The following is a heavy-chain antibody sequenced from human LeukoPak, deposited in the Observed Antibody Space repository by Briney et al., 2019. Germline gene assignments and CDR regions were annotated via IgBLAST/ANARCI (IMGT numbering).Heavy chain of an antibody. CDR3: ARHAAVEGSSGWSPLWWFDP. V-gene: IGHV4-59*08. CDR2: MHHSGST. J-gene: IGHJ5*02. CDR1: GGSIRSYY. D-gene: IGHD6-19*01. Sequence: SETLSLTCTVSGGSIRSYYWSWIRQPPGKGLEWIGYMHHSGSTKHNPYLKSRVTISVDTSKSQFSLKLGSVTAADTAVYYCARHAAVEGSSGWSPLWWFDPWGQGTLVTVSS.